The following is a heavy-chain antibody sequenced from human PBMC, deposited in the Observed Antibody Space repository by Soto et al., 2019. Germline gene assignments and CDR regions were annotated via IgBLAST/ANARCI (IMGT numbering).Heavy chain of an antibody. D-gene: IGHD3-3*01. CDR2: ISGSADGT. Sequence: EVKLLESGGGLAQPGGSLRLSCVGSGFTFDSYALSWVRQAPGERLQWIPAISGSADGTDYAHSVRGRFTISRDNAKKTVHLQMDSLRVEDTAVYFCAKDTVGGYSFWSGYYSDGLDVWGQGTLVTVS. V-gene: IGHV3-23*01. CDR1: GFTFDSYA. CDR3: AKDTVGGYSFWSGYYSDGLDV. J-gene: IGHJ3*01.